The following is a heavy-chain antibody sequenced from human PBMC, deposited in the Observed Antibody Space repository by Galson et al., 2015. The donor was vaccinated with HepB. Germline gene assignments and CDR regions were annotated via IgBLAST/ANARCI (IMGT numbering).Heavy chain of an antibody. CDR1: GFTFSGYS. CDR2: ISSSSSII. J-gene: IGHJ4*02. Sequence: SLRLSCAATGFTFSGYSMNWVRQAPGKGLEWVSYISSSSSIIYYADSVRGRFTISRDNAKNSLYLQMNSLRAEDSSVYYCARGEGYCSGGSCYYDYWGQGTLVTASS. D-gene: IGHD2-15*01. CDR3: ARGEGYCSGGSCYYDY. V-gene: IGHV3-48*01.